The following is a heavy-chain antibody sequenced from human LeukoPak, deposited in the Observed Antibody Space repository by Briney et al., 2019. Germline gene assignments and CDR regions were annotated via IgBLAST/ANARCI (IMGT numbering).Heavy chain of an antibody. V-gene: IGHV3-21*01. CDR2: ITTGSDYT. CDR3: ARGGTGSENDY. J-gene: IGHJ4*02. CDR1: GFTFNSHV. D-gene: IGHD3-9*01. Sequence: PGGSLRLSCAASGFTFNSHVMYWVRQAPGKGLEWISSITTGSDYTYYTDSVEGRFTISRDDAKNSLFLQMSSLRVEDTALYYCARGGTGSENDYWGQGILVTVS.